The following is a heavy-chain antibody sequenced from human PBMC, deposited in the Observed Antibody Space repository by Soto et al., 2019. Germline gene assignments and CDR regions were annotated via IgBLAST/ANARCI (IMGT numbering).Heavy chain of an antibody. D-gene: IGHD2-21*02. Sequence: GGSLRLSCAASGFTFSGYSIHWFRQAPGKGLEWVSSIDRRSDIYYADSVKGRFTISRDNAKNSVSLQMNSLRAEDTAVYYCAREETAWPLAYGLDVWGQGTTVTVSS. V-gene: IGHV3-21*01. CDR2: IDRRSDI. J-gene: IGHJ6*02. CDR3: AREETAWPLAYGLDV. CDR1: GFTFSGYS.